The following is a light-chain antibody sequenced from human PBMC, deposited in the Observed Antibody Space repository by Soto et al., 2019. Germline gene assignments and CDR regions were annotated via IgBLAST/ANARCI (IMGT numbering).Light chain of an antibody. J-gene: IGKJ4*01. Sequence: IVLTHSPATLSFSPGERATLSYRASQSVSSYLAWYQQKPGQAPRLLIYDASNRATGIPARFSGSGSGTDFTLTISSLEPEDFAVYYCQQRSNWPLTFGGGTKVDIK. CDR1: QSVSSY. CDR2: DAS. CDR3: QQRSNWPLT. V-gene: IGKV3-11*01.